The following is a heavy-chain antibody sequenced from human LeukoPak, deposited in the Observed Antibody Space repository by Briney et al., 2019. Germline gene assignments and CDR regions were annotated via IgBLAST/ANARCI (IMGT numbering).Heavy chain of an antibody. Sequence: SQTLSLTCTVSGGSISSGDYYWSWIRQPPGKGLEWMGYIYYSGSTYYNPSLKSRVTISVDTSKNQFSLKLSSVTAADTAVYYCARDAILSGYPLDYWGQGTLVTVSS. CDR1: GGSISSGDYY. CDR2: IYYSGST. CDR3: ARDAILSGYPLDY. D-gene: IGHD3-9*01. J-gene: IGHJ4*02. V-gene: IGHV4-30-4*01.